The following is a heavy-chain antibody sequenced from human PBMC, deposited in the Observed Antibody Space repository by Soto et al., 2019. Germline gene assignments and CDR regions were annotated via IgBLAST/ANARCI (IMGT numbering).Heavy chain of an antibody. CDR2: IYYSGST. D-gene: IGHD1-1*01. Sequence: QVQLQESGPGLVKPSETLSLTCTVSGGSIRSYYWSWIRQPPGKGLEWIGYIYYSGSTNYNPSLKGRVSLSVDTSKNQSSLNLSSVNAADTAVYSCARAWGTGTVYYGMDVWGQGTTVTVSS. J-gene: IGHJ6*02. V-gene: IGHV4-59*08. CDR3: ARAWGTGTVYYGMDV. CDR1: GGSIRSYY.